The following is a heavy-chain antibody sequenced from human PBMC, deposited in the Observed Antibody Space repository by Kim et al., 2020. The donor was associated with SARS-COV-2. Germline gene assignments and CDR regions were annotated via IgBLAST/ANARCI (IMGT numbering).Heavy chain of an antibody. CDR2: IYYSGST. CDR1: GGSISSSSYY. V-gene: IGHV4-39*01. Sequence: SETLSLTCTVSGGSISSSSYYWGWIRQPPGKGLEWMGSIYYSGSTYYNPSLKSRVTISVDTSKNQFSLKLSSVTAADTAVYYCASLGDSSSWFSTYGMDVWGQGTTVTVSS. D-gene: IGHD6-13*01. CDR3: ASLGDSSSWFSTYGMDV. J-gene: IGHJ6*02.